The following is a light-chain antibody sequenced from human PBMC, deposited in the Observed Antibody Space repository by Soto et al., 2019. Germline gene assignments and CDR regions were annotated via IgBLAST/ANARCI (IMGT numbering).Light chain of an antibody. CDR2: LSSDGSH. Sequence: QLVLTQSPSASASLGASVKLTCTLSSGHSSYAIAWHQQQPEKGPRYLMKLSSDGSHSKGDGIPHRFSGSSSGAERYLTISSLQSEDEADSYCQTWDTGARVVFGGGTQLAVL. V-gene: IGLV4-69*01. J-gene: IGLJ2*01. CDR3: QTWDTGARVV. CDR1: SGHSSYA.